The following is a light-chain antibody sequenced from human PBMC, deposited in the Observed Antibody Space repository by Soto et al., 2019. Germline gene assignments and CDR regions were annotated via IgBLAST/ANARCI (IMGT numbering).Light chain of an antibody. CDR3: CSYAGSSTVV. CDR1: SSDVGSYNL. J-gene: IGLJ2*01. V-gene: IGLV2-23*02. CDR2: EVS. Sequence: QSALTQPASVSGSPGQSITISCTGTSSDVGSYNLVSWYQQHPGKAPKLMIYEVSKRPSGVSNRFSGSKSGNTASLTISGLHAEDEAVYYCCSYAGSSTVVFGGGTKLTVL.